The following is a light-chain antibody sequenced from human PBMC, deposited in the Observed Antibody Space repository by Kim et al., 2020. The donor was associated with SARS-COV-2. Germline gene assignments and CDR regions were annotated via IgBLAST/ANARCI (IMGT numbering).Light chain of an antibody. CDR1: QSVSSSY. Sequence: SPGERATLACRASQSVSSSYLAWYQQKPGQAPRLLIYGASSRATGVPDRFSGSGSGTDLTLTITRLEPEDFAVYYCQQYGNSPHTFGQGTKVEIK. J-gene: IGKJ1*01. CDR2: GAS. CDR3: QQYGNSPHT. V-gene: IGKV3-20*01.